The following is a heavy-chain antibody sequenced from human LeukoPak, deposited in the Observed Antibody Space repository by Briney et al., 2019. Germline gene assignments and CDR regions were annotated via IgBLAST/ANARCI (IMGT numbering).Heavy chain of an antibody. Sequence: GASVKVSCKASGYTFTGYYIHWVRQAPGQGLEWMGWINPNSGGTNYAQKFQGRVTMTRDTSISTAYMELSRLRSDDTAVYYCATEYYDYVWGSYLMGAFDIWGQGTMVTVSS. D-gene: IGHD3-16*01. V-gene: IGHV1-2*02. CDR3: ATEYYDYVWGSYLMGAFDI. CDR2: INPNSGGT. J-gene: IGHJ3*02. CDR1: GYTFTGYY.